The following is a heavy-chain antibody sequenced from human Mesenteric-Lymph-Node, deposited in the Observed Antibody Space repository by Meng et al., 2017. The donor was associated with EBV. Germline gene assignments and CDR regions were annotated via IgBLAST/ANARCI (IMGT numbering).Heavy chain of an antibody. CDR3: ASHRYCSSTSCSWFDP. J-gene: IGHJ5*02. V-gene: IGHV4-4*02. CDR1: GGSISSSNW. CDR2: IYHSGST. D-gene: IGHD2-2*01. Sequence: GKLQGPGPGLVKPSGTLSLTCAVSGGSISSSNWWSWVRQPPGKGLEWIGEIYHSGSTNYNPSLKSRVTISVDKSKNQFSLKLSSVTAADTAVYYCASHRYCSSTSCSWFDPWGQGTLVTVSS.